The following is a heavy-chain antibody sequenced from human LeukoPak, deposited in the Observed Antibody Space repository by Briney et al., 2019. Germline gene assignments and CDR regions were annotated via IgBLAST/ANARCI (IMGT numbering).Heavy chain of an antibody. CDR3: ASSLDSSGNYGMDV. V-gene: IGHV6-1*01. D-gene: IGHD3-22*01. J-gene: IGHJ6*02. CDR2: TYYRSKWYS. Sequence: SQTLSLTCAISGDSVSSNSAAWNWIRQSPSRGLEWLGRTYYRSKWYSDYAVSVKSRITINPDTSKNQFSLQLNSVTPEDTAVYYCASSLDSSGNYGMDVWGQGTTVTVSS. CDR1: GDSVSSNSAA.